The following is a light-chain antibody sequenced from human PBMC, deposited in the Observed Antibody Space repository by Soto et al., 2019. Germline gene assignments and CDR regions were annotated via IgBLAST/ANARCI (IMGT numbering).Light chain of an antibody. V-gene: IGLV2-14*01. CDR3: SSYTTSSQVV. CDR2: DVS. Sequence: QSALTQPASVSGSPGQSITISCTGTGSDVGAYNYVSWYQQHAGKAPQLMIYDVSNRPSGVSNRFSGSNAGTTASLTISGLQAEDEADYYCSSYTTSSQVVFGGGTKLTVL. CDR1: GSDVGAYNY. J-gene: IGLJ3*02.